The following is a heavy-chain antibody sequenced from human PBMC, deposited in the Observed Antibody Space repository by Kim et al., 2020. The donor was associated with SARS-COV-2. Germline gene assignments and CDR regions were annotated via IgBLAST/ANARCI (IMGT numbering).Heavy chain of an antibody. CDR3: ARGHCSGGSCYPV. D-gene: IGHD2-15*01. CDR1: GFTFSSYS. J-gene: IGHJ4*01. Sequence: GGSLRLSCAASGFTFSSYSMNWVRQAPGKGLEWVSSISSSSSYIYYADSVKGRFTISRDNAKNSLYLQMNSLRAEDTAVYYCARGHCSGGSCYPVWGHGTLVTVSS. CDR2: ISSSSSYI. V-gene: IGHV3-21*01.